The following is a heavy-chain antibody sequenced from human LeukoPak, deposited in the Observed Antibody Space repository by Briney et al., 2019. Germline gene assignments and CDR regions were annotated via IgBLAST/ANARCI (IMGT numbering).Heavy chain of an antibody. J-gene: IGHJ6*02. D-gene: IGHD6-6*01. CDR2: MNPNSGNT. CDR3: ARGRPKRQGYYYGMDV. V-gene: IGHV1-8*02. Sequence: GASVKVSCKASGYTFTSYYMHWVRQAPGQGLEWMGWMNPNSGNTGYAQKFQGRVTMTRNTSISTAYMELSSLRSEDTAVYYCARGRPKRQGYYYGMDVWGQGTTVTVSS. CDR1: GYTFTSYY.